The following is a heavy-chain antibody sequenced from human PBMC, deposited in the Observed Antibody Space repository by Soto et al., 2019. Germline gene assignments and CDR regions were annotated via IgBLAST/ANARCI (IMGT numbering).Heavy chain of an antibody. CDR3: ATELFGVVTSVTSDNH. Sequence: VQLVESGGGLVKPGSSLRLSCAASGFTFTNAWMNWVRQSPGKGLEWVGRIKKIIEGGTTNYTASVKGRFTISRDDSRSTVYLQMNSLKIEDTAVYYCATELFGVVTSVTSDNHWGQGTLVTVSS. J-gene: IGHJ4*02. D-gene: IGHD2-21*02. CDR1: GFTFTNAW. V-gene: IGHV3-15*01. CDR2: IKKIIEGGTT.